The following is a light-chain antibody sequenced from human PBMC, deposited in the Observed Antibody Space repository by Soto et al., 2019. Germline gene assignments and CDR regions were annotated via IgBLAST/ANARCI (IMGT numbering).Light chain of an antibody. J-gene: IGKJ1*01. Sequence: DIQMTQSPSTLSASVGDRVTITCRASKSISSWLAWYQHKPGQPPKMLIYWASIRESGVPDRFSGSGSGTDFTLTISSLQSEDVAVYYCQQYYTNSWSFGQGTKGDIK. CDR2: WAS. V-gene: IGKV1-5*03. CDR1: KSISSW. CDR3: QQYYTNSWS.